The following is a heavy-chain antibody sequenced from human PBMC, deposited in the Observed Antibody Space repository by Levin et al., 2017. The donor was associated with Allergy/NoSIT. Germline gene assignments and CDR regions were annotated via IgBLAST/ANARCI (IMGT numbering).Heavy chain of an antibody. Sequence: GGSLRLSCAASGFTFSNYYMSWIRQAPGKGLEWVSYISSSGSTIYYADSVKGRFTISSDNAKNSLYLQMNSLRAEDTAVYYCARDNGYSGYDSFGYWGQGTLVTVSS. CDR2: ISSSGSTI. D-gene: IGHD5-12*01. CDR3: ARDNGYSGYDSFGY. V-gene: IGHV3-11*01. J-gene: IGHJ4*02. CDR1: GFTFSNYY.